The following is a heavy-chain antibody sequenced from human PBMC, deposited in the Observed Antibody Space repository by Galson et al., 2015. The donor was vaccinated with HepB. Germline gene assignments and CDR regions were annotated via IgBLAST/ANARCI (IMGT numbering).Heavy chain of an antibody. CDR2: ISYDGSNK. CDR1: GFTFSSYG. J-gene: IGHJ4*02. Sequence: SLRLSCAASGFTFSSYGMHWVRQAPGKGLEWVAVISYDGSNKYYADSVKGRFTISRDNSKNTLYLQMNSLRAEDTAVYYCAKDRRRDILTGRAYFDYWGQGTLVTVSS. D-gene: IGHD3-9*01. V-gene: IGHV3-30*18. CDR3: AKDRRRDILTGRAYFDY.